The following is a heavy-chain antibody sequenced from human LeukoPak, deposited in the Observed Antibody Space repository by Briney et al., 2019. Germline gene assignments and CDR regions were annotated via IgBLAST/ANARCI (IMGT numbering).Heavy chain of an antibody. D-gene: IGHD5-12*01. CDR1: GFTFSSYS. Sequence: EGSLRLSCAASGFTFSSYSMNWVRQAPGKGLEWVSSISSSSSYIYYADSVKGRFTISRDNAKNSLYLQMNSLRAEDTAVYYCARGPGGYSGYVGFFDYWGQGTLVTVSS. J-gene: IGHJ4*02. V-gene: IGHV3-21*01. CDR2: ISSSSSYI. CDR3: ARGPGGYSGYVGFFDY.